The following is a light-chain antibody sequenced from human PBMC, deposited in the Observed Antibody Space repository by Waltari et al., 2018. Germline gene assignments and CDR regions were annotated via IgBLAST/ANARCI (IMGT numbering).Light chain of an antibody. J-gene: IGKJ1*01. Sequence: EIVLTQSPGTLTLFPGESATLSCRASQPVRNSYVAWYRQKRGQAPELVIYDASNRATGIPHRISGSESGTDFTLTITGLEPEDFAVYYCQQYGSSAWTFGPGTKVELK. V-gene: IGKV3-20*01. CDR1: QPVRNSY. CDR2: DAS. CDR3: QQYGSSAWT.